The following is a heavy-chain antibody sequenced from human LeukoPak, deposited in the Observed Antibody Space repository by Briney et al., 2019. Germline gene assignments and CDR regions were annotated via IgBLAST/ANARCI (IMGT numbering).Heavy chain of an antibody. CDR3: ASLSLRWPDY. Sequence: PSETLSLTCTVSGGPISSSSYYWGWIRQPPGKGLEWIGSIYYSGSTYYNPSLKSRVTISVDTSKNQFSLKLSSVTAADTAVYYCASLSLRWPDYWGQGTLVTVSS. D-gene: IGHD4-23*01. V-gene: IGHV4-39*07. J-gene: IGHJ4*02. CDR1: GGPISSSSYY. CDR2: IYYSGST.